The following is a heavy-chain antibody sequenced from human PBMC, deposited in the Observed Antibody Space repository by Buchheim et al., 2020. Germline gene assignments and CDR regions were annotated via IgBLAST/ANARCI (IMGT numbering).Heavy chain of an antibody. CDR2: IYPGDSDT. J-gene: IGHJ4*02. V-gene: IGHV5-51*01. CDR1: GYSFTSYW. CDR3: ARLVAPYDYYDSSGSLYYFDY. D-gene: IGHD3-22*01. Sequence: EVQLVQSGAEVKKLGESLKISCKGSGYSFTSYWIGWVRQMPGKGLEWMGIIYPGDSDTRYSPSFQGQVTISADKSISTAYPQWSSLKASDTAMYYRARLVAPYDYYDSSGSLYYFDYWGQGTL.